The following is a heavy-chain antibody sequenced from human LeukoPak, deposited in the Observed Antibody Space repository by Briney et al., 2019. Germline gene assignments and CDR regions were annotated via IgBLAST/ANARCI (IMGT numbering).Heavy chain of an antibody. V-gene: IGHV4-38-2*01. D-gene: IGHD1-26*01. CDR1: GGSFSGYS. J-gene: IGHJ4*02. CDR3: ATIQRGSYRGTDY. Sequence: PSETLSLTCAVYGGSFSGYSWGWFRQPPGKGLGWIGSIYHSGNTYYNPSLKSRVTISVDTSKNQFSLRLTSVTAADTAVYYCATIQRGSYRGTDYWGQGTLVTVSS. CDR2: IYHSGNT.